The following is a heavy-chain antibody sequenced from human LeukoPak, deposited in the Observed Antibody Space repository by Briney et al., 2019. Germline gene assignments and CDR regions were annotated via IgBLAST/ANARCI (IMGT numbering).Heavy chain of an antibody. D-gene: IGHD6-13*01. CDR3: ARGTPEAAAGIGVPLNWFDP. CDR2: IYYSGST. Sequence: SETLSLTCTVSGGSISSSSYYWGWIRQPPGKGLEWIGSIYYSGSTYYNPSLKGRVTMSVDTSKNQFSLKLSSVTAADTAVYYCARGTPEAAAGIGVPLNWFDPWGQGTLVTVSS. V-gene: IGHV4-39*07. J-gene: IGHJ5*02. CDR1: GGSISSSSYY.